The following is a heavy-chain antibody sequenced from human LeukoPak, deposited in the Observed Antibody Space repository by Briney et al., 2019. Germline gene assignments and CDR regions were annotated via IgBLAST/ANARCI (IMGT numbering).Heavy chain of an antibody. J-gene: IGHJ4*02. CDR3: ASDLIGGDADFDY. Sequence: ASVKVSCKASGYTVTNYGISWVRQAPGQGLEWMGWISAYNGNTNYAQKLQSRVTMTTDTSTSTAYMELRSLRSDDTAVYYCASDLIGGDADFDYWGQGTLVTVSS. CDR1: GYTVTNYG. CDR2: ISAYNGNT. V-gene: IGHV1-18*01. D-gene: IGHD2-21*02.